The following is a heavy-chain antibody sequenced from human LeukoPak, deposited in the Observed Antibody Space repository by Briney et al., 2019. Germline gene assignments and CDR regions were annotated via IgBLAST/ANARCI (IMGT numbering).Heavy chain of an antibody. CDR1: GFVFSDYT. V-gene: IGHV3-23*01. Sequence: GGSLRLSCAGSGFVFSDYTMTWVRQAPGKGLEWVSAIGGRGGSTYYADSVEGRVTISRDNSKNTVSLQMNSLRSDDTAVYYWAQEGGAWGQGTLVVVSS. CDR3: AQEGGA. J-gene: IGHJ5*02. D-gene: IGHD3-16*01. CDR2: IGGRGGST.